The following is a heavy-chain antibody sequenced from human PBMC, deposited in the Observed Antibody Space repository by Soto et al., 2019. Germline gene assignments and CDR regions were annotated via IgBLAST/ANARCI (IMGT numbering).Heavy chain of an antibody. J-gene: IGHJ4*02. CDR2: INHSGST. CDR1: GGSFSGYY. CDR3: ARLYPPLRGSSWLDY. Sequence: SETLSLTCAVYGGSFSGYYWSWIRQPPGKGLEWIGEINHSGSTNYNPSLKSRVTISVDTSKNQFSLKLSSVTAADTAVYYCARLYPPLRGSSWLDYWGQRTLVTVSS. D-gene: IGHD6-13*01. V-gene: IGHV4-34*01.